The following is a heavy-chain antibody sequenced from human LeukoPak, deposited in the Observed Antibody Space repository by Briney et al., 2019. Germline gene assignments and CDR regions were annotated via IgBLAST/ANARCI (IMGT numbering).Heavy chain of an antibody. CDR2: INHSGST. CDR3: AKWVRSPNDPFDI. V-gene: IGHV4-34*01. D-gene: IGHD5-12*01. CDR1: GGSFSGSLSGYF. J-gene: IGHJ3*02. Sequence: SETLSLTCAVYGGSFSGSLSGYFWSWIRQPPGKGLEWIGEINHSGSTNYNPSLKSRATISVGRSKNQLSLKLSSVTAADTAVYYCAKWVRSPNDPFDIWGQGTMVTVSS.